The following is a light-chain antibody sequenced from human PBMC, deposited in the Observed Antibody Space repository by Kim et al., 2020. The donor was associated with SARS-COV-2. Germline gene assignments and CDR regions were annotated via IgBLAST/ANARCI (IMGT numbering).Light chain of an antibody. CDR1: QSLVYSDGNTY. Sequence: DVVMIQSPLSLPVTLGQPASISCRSSQSLVYSDGNTYLNWFQQRPGQSPRRIIYKVSNRDSGVPDRFSGSGSGTDFTLKISRVEAEDVVVYYCMQSIHPITFGQGARLEIK. V-gene: IGKV2-30*01. J-gene: IGKJ5*01. CDR2: KVS. CDR3: MQSIHPIT.